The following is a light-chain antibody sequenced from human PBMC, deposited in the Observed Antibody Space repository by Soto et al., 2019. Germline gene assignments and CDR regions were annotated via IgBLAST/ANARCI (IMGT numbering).Light chain of an antibody. CDR2: RNN. V-gene: IGLV1-47*01. Sequence: QSVLTQPPSASGTPGQRVTISCSGSSSNIGSNYVYWYQQLPGTAPKLLIYRNNQRPSGVPDRFSGSKSGTSASLAISGLRSEDEAYYYCAAWDDSLSGFYVFGTGTKVT. CDR3: AAWDDSLSGFYV. CDR1: SSNIGSNY. J-gene: IGLJ1*01.